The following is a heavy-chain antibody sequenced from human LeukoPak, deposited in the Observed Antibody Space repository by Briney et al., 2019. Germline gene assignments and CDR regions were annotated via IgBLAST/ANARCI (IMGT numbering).Heavy chain of an antibody. V-gene: IGHV1-69*05. CDR2: IIPIFGTA. CDR1: GGTFSSYA. J-gene: IGHJ1*01. CDR3: VRGPAMYYDFWSGYKDTEYFQH. Sequence: SVKVSCKASGGTFSSYAISWVRQAPGQGLEWMGGIIPIFGTANYAQKFQGRVTITTDESTSTAYMELSSLRSEDTAVYYCVRGPAMYYDFWSGYKDTEYFQHWGQGTLVTVSS. D-gene: IGHD3-3*01.